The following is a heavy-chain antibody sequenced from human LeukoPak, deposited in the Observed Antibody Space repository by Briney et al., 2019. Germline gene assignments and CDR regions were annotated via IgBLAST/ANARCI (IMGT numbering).Heavy chain of an antibody. V-gene: IGHV3-48*01. CDR2: ISTTGSAI. D-gene: IGHD5-24*01. Sequence: GGSLRLSCAASGFTFSSYSMNWVRQAPGTGLEWVSYISTTGSAIYYADSVKGRFTISRDNARNSLYLQMNSLRAEDTAVYYCAKKNYNNYYYNYSMDVWGKGITVTVSS. CDR1: GFTFSSYS. CDR3: AKKNYNNYYYNYSMDV. J-gene: IGHJ6*03.